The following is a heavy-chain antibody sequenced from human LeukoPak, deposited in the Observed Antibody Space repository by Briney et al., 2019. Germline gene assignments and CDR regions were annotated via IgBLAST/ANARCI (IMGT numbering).Heavy chain of an antibody. J-gene: IGHJ5*02. CDR1: GGSISSGDYY. CDR3: ARDSRDSSSWNIWFDP. Sequence: PSETLSLTCTVSGGSISSGDYYWSWIRQPPGKGLEWIGYIYYSGSTYYNPSLKSRVTISVDTSKNQYSLKLSSVTAADTAVYYCARDSRDSSSWNIWFDPWGQGTLVSVSS. D-gene: IGHD6-13*01. CDR2: IYYSGST. V-gene: IGHV4-30-4*08.